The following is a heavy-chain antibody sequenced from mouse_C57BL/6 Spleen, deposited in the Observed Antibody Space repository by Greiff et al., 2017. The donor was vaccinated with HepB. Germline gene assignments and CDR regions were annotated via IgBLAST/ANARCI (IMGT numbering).Heavy chain of an antibody. Sequence: EVKLVESGGGLVKPGGSLKLSCAASGFTFSSYAMSWVRQTPEKRLEWVATISDGGSYTYYPDNVKGRFTISRDNAKNNLYLQMSHLKSEDTAMYYCARDSNYLYYFDYWGQGTTLTVSS. CDR1: GFTFSSYA. CDR2: ISDGGSYT. V-gene: IGHV5-4*01. D-gene: IGHD2-5*01. CDR3: ARDSNYLYYFDY. J-gene: IGHJ2*01.